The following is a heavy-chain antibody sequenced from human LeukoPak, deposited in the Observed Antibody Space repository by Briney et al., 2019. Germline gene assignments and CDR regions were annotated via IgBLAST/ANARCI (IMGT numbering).Heavy chain of an antibody. CDR2: IWYDGSNK. D-gene: IGHD4-17*01. J-gene: IGHJ5*02. CDR1: GFTFSSYG. Sequence: GGSLRLSCAASGFTFSSYGMHWVRQAPGKGLEWVPVIWYDGSNKYYADSVKGRFTISRDNSKNTLYLQMNSLRAEDTAVYYCARELYGDYSNWFDPWGQGTLVTVSS. V-gene: IGHV3-33*01. CDR3: ARELYGDYSNWFDP.